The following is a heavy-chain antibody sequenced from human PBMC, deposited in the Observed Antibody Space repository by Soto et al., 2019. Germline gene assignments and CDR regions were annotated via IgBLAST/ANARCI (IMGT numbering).Heavy chain of an antibody. D-gene: IGHD3-22*01. J-gene: IGHJ5*02. CDR3: GRVDSSDYYGGRWFDR. V-gene: IGHV1-18*01. CDR2: ISPYNGNT. CDR1: GYTFTYYG. Sequence: ASLKVSCKTSGYTFTYYGISWVRQAHGQGLEWMGWISPYNGNTNYAQKLQGRVTMTPDTSATTAYVELRSLRSDDTAVYYCGRVDSSDYYGGRWFDRLGQGTLVTVSS.